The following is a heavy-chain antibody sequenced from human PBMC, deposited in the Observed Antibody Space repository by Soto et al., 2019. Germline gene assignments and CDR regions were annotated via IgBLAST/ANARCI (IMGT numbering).Heavy chain of an antibody. V-gene: IGHV4-4*02. Sequence: SETLSLTCAVSGGSFTSNNWWTWVRQPPGQGLEWIGEIYRTGSTNYNPSLKSRVTISLDKSENQFSLKVTSLTAADTAVYYCASRDPRTLVDYRGQGTLVIVSS. J-gene: IGHJ4*02. CDR3: ASRDPRTLVDY. D-gene: IGHD1-7*01. CDR2: IYRTGST. CDR1: GGSFTSNNW.